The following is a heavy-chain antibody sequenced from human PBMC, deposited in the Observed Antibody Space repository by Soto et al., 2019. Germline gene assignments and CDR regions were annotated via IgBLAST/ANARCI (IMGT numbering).Heavy chain of an antibody. D-gene: IGHD3-3*01. Sequence: EVQLLESGGGLVQPGGSRRLSCAASGFTFSSSAMSWVRQAPGKGLEWVSAISGSGGSAYYADSVKGRFIISRDNSKNTLYLQMNSLRAEDTALYYCAKGPTIFGVVINPYYYYGMDVWGQGTTVTVSS. V-gene: IGHV3-23*01. CDR2: ISGSGGSA. J-gene: IGHJ6*02. CDR1: GFTFSSSA. CDR3: AKGPTIFGVVINPYYYYGMDV.